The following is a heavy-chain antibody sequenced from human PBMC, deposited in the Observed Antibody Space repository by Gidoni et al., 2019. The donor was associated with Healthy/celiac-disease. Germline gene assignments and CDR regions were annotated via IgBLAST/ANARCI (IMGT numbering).Heavy chain of an antibody. J-gene: IGHJ4*02. CDR1: GFTSSNAW. V-gene: IGHV3-15*07. CDR2: IKSKTDGGTT. CDR3: NPYGSGTEFDY. Sequence: EVQLVESGGGLVKPGGSLRLSCAASGFTSSNAWMNWVRQAPGKGLEWVGRIKSKTDGGTTDYAAPVKGRFTISRDDSKNTLYLQMNSLKTEDTAVYYCNPYGSGTEFDYWGQGTLVTVSS. D-gene: IGHD3-10*01.